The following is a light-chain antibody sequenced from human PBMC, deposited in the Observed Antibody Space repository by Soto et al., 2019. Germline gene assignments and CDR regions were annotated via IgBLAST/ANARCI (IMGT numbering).Light chain of an antibody. V-gene: IGLV1-47*01. J-gene: IGLJ1*01. CDR3: SSYTSSSTF. Sequence: QAVVTQPPSASGTPGQRVTISCSGSSSNIGSNYVYWYQQLPGTAPKLLMYRTNQRPSGVSNRFSGSKSGNTASLTISGLQAEDEADYYCSSYTSSSTFFGTGTKVTVL. CDR1: SSNIGSNY. CDR2: RTN.